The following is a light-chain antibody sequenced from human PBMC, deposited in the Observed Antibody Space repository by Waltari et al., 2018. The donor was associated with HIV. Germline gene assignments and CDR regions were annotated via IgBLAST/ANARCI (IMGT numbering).Light chain of an antibody. J-gene: IGKJ2*01. CDR3: QQSYDLPYT. CDR1: HHIGFN. V-gene: IGKV1-39*01. Sequence: DIQMTQSPTSLYASVADTVTIKCLASHHIGFNVNWYQYKIGRAPRLLIAATSNLPSGVTSRFSGSGFVTRFSLTISGPQDDDFAQYFCQQSYDLPYTFGQWT. CDR2: ATS.